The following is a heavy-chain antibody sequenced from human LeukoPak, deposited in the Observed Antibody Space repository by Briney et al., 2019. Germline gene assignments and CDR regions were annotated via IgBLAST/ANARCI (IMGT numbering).Heavy chain of an antibody. Sequence: ASVKVSCKTSGYTFIDSYIHWVRQAPGKGLEWMGGFDPEDGETIYAQKFQGRVTMTEDTSTDTAYMELSSLRSEDTAVYYCATDRSSLTGAHWGQGTLVTVSS. CDR2: FDPEDGET. D-gene: IGHD1-20*01. J-gene: IGHJ4*02. CDR1: GYTFIDSY. V-gene: IGHV1-24*01. CDR3: ATDRSSLTGAH.